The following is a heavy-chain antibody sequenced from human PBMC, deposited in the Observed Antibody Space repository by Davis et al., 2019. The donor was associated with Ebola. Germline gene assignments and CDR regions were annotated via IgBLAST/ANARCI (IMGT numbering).Heavy chain of an antibody. Sequence: PSETLSLTCTVSGGSISSGDYYWSWIRQPPGKGLEWIGYIYYSGSTNYNPSLKSRVTISVDTSKNQFSLKLSSVTAADTAVYYCARALGWGSYRYSHFDYWGQGTLVTVSS. CDR1: GGSISSGDYY. J-gene: IGHJ4*02. CDR3: ARALGWGSYRYSHFDY. D-gene: IGHD3-16*02. V-gene: IGHV4-61*08. CDR2: IYYSGST.